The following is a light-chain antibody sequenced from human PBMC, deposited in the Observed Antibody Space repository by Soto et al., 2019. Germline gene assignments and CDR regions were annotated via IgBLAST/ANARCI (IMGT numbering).Light chain of an antibody. CDR1: QSVINSY. J-gene: IGKJ1*01. CDR2: GAS. V-gene: IGKV3-20*01. CDR3: QQYGISPWT. Sequence: EIVLTQSPGTLSLSPGERATLSCRASQSVINSYLAWYQHKAGQAPRLLIYGASSRATGIPDKFSGSWSGTDFTLTISRLEPEDFAVYYCQQYGISPWTFGQGTKVEIK.